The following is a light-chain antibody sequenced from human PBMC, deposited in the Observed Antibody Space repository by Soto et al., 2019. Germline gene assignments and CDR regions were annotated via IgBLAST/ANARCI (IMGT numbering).Light chain of an antibody. CDR2: EVS. V-gene: IGLV2-23*02. CDR1: SSDVGSYHL. Sequence: QSALTQPASVSGSPGQSITISCTGTSSDVGSYHLVSWYQQHPGKAPKLIIYEVSKRPSGVCTRFSGSKSGNTASLTISGLQAEDEADYYCCSYAGSRTYVFGTGTKVTVL. CDR3: CSYAGSRTYV. J-gene: IGLJ1*01.